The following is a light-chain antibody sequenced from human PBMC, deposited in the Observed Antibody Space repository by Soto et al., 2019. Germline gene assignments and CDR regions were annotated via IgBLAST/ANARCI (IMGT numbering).Light chain of an antibody. V-gene: IGKV3-11*01. CDR1: QSVRAY. J-gene: IGKJ4*01. Sequence: IVLTQSPDTLSLSPGERATLSCRASQSVRAYLAWYQQKTGQAPRLLIYDASNRATGIPARFSGSGSGTDFTLTISSLEPEDFAVYYCQQRSSWPLTFGGGTKVEIK. CDR3: QQRSSWPLT. CDR2: DAS.